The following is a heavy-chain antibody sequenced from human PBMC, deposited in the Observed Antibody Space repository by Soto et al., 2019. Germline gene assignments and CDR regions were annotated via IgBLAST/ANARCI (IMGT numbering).Heavy chain of an antibody. CDR1: GYTFTSYY. V-gene: IGHV1-46*01. J-gene: IGHJ5*02. D-gene: IGHD4-17*01. Sequence: SSVKVSCKASGYTFTSYYMHWVRQAPGQGLEWMGIINPSGGSTSYAQKFQGRVTMTRDTSTSTVYMELSSLRSEDTAVYYCARDTALYNWFDPWGQGTLVIVSS. CDR3: ARDTALYNWFDP. CDR2: INPSGGST.